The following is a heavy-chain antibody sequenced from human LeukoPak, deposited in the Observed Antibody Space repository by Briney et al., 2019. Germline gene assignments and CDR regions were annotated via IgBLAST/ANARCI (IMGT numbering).Heavy chain of an antibody. CDR1: GGSISSYC. V-gene: IGHV4-4*07. J-gene: IGHJ4*02. CDR3: ARLHGDY. CDR2: IFTRGRT. Sequence: ETLSLTCTVSGGSISSYCCTWIRQPAGKGLGWIGRIFTRGRTNSNPSLKSRVTMSVDTSRNKFSLRLSSATAADPAVYYCARLHGDYWGQGILVTVSS.